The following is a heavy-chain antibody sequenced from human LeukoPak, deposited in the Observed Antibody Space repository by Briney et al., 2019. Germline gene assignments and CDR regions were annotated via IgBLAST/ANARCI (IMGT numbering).Heavy chain of an antibody. D-gene: IGHD3-3*01. Sequence: GGSLRLSCAASGFTFSNYAMSWVRQAPGKGLEWVSYIHLSGTPTHYAEVVKGRFSISRDNAKNSLYLQMDNLRAEDTAVYYCARVEDFWSAYGDYWGQGTLVTVSS. V-gene: IGHV3-48*04. CDR1: GFTFSNYA. CDR2: IHLSGTPT. J-gene: IGHJ4*02. CDR3: ARVEDFWSAYGDY.